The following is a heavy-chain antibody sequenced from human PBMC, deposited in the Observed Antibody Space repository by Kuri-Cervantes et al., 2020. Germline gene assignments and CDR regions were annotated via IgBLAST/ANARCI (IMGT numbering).Heavy chain of an antibody. CDR3: AKVSYSSSWYKDAFDI. V-gene: IGHV3-23*01. CDR2: ISGSGGST. CDR1: GFTFSSYA. Sequence: GGSLRPSCPASGFTFSSYAMSWVRQAPGKGLEWVSAISGSGGSTYYADSVKGRFTISRDNSKNTLYLQMNSLRAEDTAVYYCAKVSYSSSWYKDAFDIWGQGTMVTVSS. J-gene: IGHJ3*02. D-gene: IGHD6-13*01.